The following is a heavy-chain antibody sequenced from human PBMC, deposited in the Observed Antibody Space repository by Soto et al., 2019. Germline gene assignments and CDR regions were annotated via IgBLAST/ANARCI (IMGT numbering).Heavy chain of an antibody. D-gene: IGHD6-6*01. CDR2: IDSRGRTI. Sequence: PGGSLRLSCAASGFTFTYYSMSWIRQAPGKGLEWLAFIDSRGRTISYADSVKGRFTISRDNAKNSLYLQMHSLRADDTAVYYCARQAARNYIDSWGQGDVVTVSS. V-gene: IGHV3-11*01. CDR1: GFTFTYYS. J-gene: IGHJ4*02. CDR3: ARQAARNYIDS.